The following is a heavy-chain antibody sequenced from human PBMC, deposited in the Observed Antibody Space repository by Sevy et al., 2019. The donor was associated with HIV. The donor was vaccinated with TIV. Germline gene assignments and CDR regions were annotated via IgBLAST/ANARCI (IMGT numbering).Heavy chain of an antibody. V-gene: IGHV3-48*01. D-gene: IGHD2-8*02. Sequence: GGSLRLSCVASGFTFSTNSMNWVRQAPGKGLEWVSYINSRSSTIHYADSVKGRFTISRDNAQNSLYLQMNSLRGDDTAVYYCARGPSFLVVSDAPVDYWGQGTLVTVSS. CDR2: INSRSSTI. CDR1: GFTFSTNS. CDR3: ARGPSFLVVSDAPVDY. J-gene: IGHJ4*02.